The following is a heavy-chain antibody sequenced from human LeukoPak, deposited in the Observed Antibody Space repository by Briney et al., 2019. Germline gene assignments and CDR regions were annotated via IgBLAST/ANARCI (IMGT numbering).Heavy chain of an antibody. CDR2: IYYSGST. D-gene: IGHD2-2*01. J-gene: IGHJ4*02. V-gene: IGHV4-39*07. CDR1: GGSISSSSYY. CDR3: ARLFCSSTSCYLTGGY. Sequence: SETLSLTCTVSGGSISSSSYYWGWIRQPPGKGLEWIGSIYYSGSTYYNPSLKSRVTISVDTSKNQLSLKLSSVTAADTAVYYCARLFCSSTSCYLTGGYWGQGTLVTVSS.